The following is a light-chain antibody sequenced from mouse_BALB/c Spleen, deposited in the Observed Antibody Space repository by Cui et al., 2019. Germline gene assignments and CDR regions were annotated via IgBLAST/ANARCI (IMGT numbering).Light chain of an antibody. Sequence: DIQRTQSPDSLSAFVGETVTITCRASENIYSYLAWYQQKQGKSPQLLVYNAKTLAEGVPSRFSGSGSGTQFSLKINSLQPEVFGSYYCQHHYGTPYTFGGGTKLEIK. CDR3: QHHYGTPYT. V-gene: IGKV12-44*01. CDR1: ENIYSY. CDR2: NAK. J-gene: IGKJ2*01.